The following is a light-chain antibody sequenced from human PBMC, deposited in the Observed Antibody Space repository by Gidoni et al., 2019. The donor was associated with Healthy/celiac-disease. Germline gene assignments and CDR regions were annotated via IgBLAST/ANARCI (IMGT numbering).Light chain of an antibody. CDR3: MQALQTPLA. Sequence: DIVMTQSPLSLPVTPGEPAPISCRSSQSLLHSNGYNYLDWYLQKPGQSPQLLIYLGSNRDSGVPYRFSGSGSGTDFTLKISRVEAEDVGVYYCMQALQTPLAFGGGTKVEIK. CDR1: QSLLHSNGYNY. CDR2: LGS. V-gene: IGKV2-28*01. J-gene: IGKJ4*01.